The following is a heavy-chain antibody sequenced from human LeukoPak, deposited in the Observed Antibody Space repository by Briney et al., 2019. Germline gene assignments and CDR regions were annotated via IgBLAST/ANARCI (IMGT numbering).Heavy chain of an antibody. CDR1: GGSMNSYY. CDR2: IYYSGST. D-gene: IGHD3-9*01. Sequence: SETLSLTCSVSGGSMNSYYWSWIRQSPGKGLEWIGYIYYSGSTNYNPSLKSRVTISVDTSKNQYSLKLSSVTAADTAVYYCARHVWLQPFDYWGQGTLVTVSS. V-gene: IGHV4-59*08. CDR3: ARHVWLQPFDY. J-gene: IGHJ4*02.